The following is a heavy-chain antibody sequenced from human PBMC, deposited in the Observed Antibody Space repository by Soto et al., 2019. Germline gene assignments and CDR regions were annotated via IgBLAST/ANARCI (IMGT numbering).Heavy chain of an antibody. Sequence: EVQLVESGGGLVQPGGSLRLSCAASGFTFSDHYMDWVRQAPGKGLEWVGRTRNKANSYTTEYAASVKGRFTISRDDSKNSLYLKMNSLKTEDTAVYYCARVLDILTGYYVLGYWGQGTLVTVSS. CDR3: ARVLDILTGYYVLGY. CDR2: TRNKANSYTT. D-gene: IGHD3-9*01. V-gene: IGHV3-72*01. CDR1: GFTFSDHY. J-gene: IGHJ4*02.